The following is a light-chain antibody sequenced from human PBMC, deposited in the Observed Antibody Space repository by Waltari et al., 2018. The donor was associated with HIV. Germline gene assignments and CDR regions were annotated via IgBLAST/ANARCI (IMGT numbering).Light chain of an antibody. J-gene: IGKJ5*01. CDR3: QQYYSTPT. CDR1: ESVLSSSNNVNY. V-gene: IGKV4-1*01. Sequence: DIVLTQSPEILSVSLGERAAIHCKSGESVLSSSNNVNYFAWYQQRPGQPPTLLFSEASSRSSGVPARFTASGSRTDFTLTIDDLQADDVAVYFCQQYYSTPTFGRGTQLV. CDR2: EAS.